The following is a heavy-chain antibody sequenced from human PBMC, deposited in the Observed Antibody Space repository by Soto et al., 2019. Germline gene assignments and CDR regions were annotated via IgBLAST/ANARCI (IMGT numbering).Heavy chain of an antibody. J-gene: IGHJ4*02. CDR2: ISSSSSTI. CDR3: ARPSSGWDY. D-gene: IGHD6-19*01. CDR1: GFTFSSYS. V-gene: IGHV3-48*01. Sequence: GGSLRLSCAASGFTFSSYSMNWVRQAPGKGLEWVSYISSSSSTIYYADSVKGRFTISRDNAKNSLYLQMNSLRAEDTAVYYCARPSSGWDYWRQGTLVTVSS.